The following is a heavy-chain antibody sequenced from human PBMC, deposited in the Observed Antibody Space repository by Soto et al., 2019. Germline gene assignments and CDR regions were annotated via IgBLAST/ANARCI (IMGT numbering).Heavy chain of an antibody. Sequence: QVQLQQWGAGLLKPSETLSLTCAVYGGSFSGYYWSWIRQPPGKGLEWIGEINHSGSTNYNPSLSSRVTILVDTAKNQSSRVLSSVSAADTAVYYCARGQTVTTFLDINCMDGWGQGSTVTVSS. J-gene: IGHJ6*02. D-gene: IGHD4-17*01. V-gene: IGHV4-34*01. CDR1: GGSFSGYY. CDR3: ARGQTVTTFLDINCMDG. CDR2: INHSGST.